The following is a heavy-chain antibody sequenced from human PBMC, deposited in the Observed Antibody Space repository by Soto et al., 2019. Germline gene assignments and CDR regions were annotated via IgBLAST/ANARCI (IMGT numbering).Heavy chain of an antibody. CDR1: GGSVSSYNYY. V-gene: IGHV4-61*01. CDR3: ARAYSTNRRPNWFYP. CDR2: IYYSGNT. J-gene: IGHJ5*02. D-gene: IGHD5-18*01. Sequence: SETLSLTCTVSGGSVSSYNYYWSWIRQPPGKELEWIGYIYYSGNTNYNPSLKSRVTISVDTSNNQFSLKLSSVTAADTALYYCARAYSTNRRPNWFYPWGQGTLVTVSS.